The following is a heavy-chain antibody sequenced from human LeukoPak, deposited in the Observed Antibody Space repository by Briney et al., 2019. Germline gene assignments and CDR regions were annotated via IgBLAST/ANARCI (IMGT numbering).Heavy chain of an antibody. D-gene: IGHD3-10*01. Sequence: SETLSLTCTVSGGSISSSSYYWGWIRQPPGKGLEWIGSIYYSGSTYYNPSLKSRVTISVGTSKNQFSLKLSSVTAADTAVYYCALGITMVRGYYGMDVWGQGTTVTVSS. J-gene: IGHJ6*02. V-gene: IGHV4-39*01. CDR3: ALGITMVRGYYGMDV. CDR2: IYYSGST. CDR1: GGSISSSSYY.